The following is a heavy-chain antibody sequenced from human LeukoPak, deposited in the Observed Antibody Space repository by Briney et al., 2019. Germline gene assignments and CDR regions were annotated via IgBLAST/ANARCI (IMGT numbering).Heavy chain of an antibody. D-gene: IGHD6-19*01. CDR3: ARGSSGWYGIDY. CDR2: INIDGTST. J-gene: IGHJ4*02. CDR1: GFTFSNYW. V-gene: IGHV3-74*01. Sequence: GGSLRLSCAVSGFTFSNYWMHWVRHVPGKGLVCVSRINIDGTSTSYADSVKGRFTISRDNAKNALYLQMNSLRAEDTAVYYCARGSSGWYGIDYWGQGALVNVSS.